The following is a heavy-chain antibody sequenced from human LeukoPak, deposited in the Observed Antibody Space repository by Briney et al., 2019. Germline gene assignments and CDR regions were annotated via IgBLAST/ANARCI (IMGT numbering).Heavy chain of an antibody. CDR3: ATGVYCATTTCPGYGNYYYFMDV. V-gene: IGHV1-24*01. CDR2: FDPKDGET. J-gene: IGHJ6*03. CDR1: GFTLSELS. Sequence: GASVKLSCKVSGFTLSELSIHWVRQAPGNGLEWVGGFDPKDGETVYAERFRDRVILTDDRSANTAYMDLSSLGADDTAVYYCATGVYCATTTCPGYGNYYYFMDVWGEGTTVTV. D-gene: IGHD2-21*01.